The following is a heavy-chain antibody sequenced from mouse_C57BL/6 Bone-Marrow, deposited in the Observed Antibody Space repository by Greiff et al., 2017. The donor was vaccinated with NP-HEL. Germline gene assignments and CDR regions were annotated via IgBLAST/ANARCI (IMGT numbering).Heavy chain of an antibody. CDR1: GYTFTSYW. Sequence: QVQLQQPGAELVKPGASVKMSCKASGYTFTSYWITWVKQRPGQGLEWIGDIYPGSGSTNYNEKFKSKATLTVDTSSSTAYMQLSSLTSEDAAVYYCARILTTALGDYWGQGTTLTVSS. D-gene: IGHD1-2*01. J-gene: IGHJ2*01. CDR3: ARILTTALGDY. V-gene: IGHV1-55*01. CDR2: IYPGSGST.